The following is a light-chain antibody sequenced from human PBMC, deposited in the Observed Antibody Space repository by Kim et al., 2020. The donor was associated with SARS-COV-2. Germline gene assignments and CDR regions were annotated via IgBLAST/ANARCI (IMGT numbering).Light chain of an antibody. CDR1: QGISSY. V-gene: IGKV1-9*01. CDR2: AAS. J-gene: IGKJ4*01. CDR3: RQLNSYPRLT. Sequence: DIQLTQSPSFLSASVGDRVTITCRASQGISSYLAWYQQKPGKAPKLLIYAASTLQSGGPSRFSGSGSGAEFTLPISSLQPEDFSTYYCRQLNSYPRLTFGGGTKVDIK.